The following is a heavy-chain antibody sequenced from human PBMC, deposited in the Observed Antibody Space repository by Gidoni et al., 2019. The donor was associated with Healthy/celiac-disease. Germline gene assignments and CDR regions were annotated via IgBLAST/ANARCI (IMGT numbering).Heavy chain of an antibody. CDR2: ISSSSSYT. J-gene: IGHJ4*02. Sequence: QVQLVESGGGLVKPGGSLRLSCAASGFTFSDYYMSWIRQAPGKGLEWVAYISSSSSYTNDADSVKGRFTISRDNAKNSLYLQMNSLRAEDTAVYYCAREVTMVRGVVDYWGQGTLVTVSS. D-gene: IGHD3-10*01. CDR1: GFTFSDYY. V-gene: IGHV3-11*06. CDR3: AREVTMVRGVVDY.